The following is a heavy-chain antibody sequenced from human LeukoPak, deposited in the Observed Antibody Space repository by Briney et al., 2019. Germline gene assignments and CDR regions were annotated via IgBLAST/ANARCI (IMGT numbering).Heavy chain of an antibody. CDR1: GFTFITYT. V-gene: IGHV3-7*01. J-gene: IGHJ4*02. D-gene: IGHD3-16*01. CDR3: ARDQGWGDY. Sequence: GGSLRLSCAASGFTFITYTMHWVRQAPGKGLEWVANIKQDGSEKYYVDSIKGRFTISRDNAKNSLYVQMNNLRAEDTAVYYCARDQGWGDYWGQGTLVTVSS. CDR2: IKQDGSEK.